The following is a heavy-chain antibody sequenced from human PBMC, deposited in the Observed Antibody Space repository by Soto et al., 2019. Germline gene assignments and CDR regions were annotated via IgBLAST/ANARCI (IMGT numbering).Heavy chain of an antibody. J-gene: IGHJ4*02. D-gene: IGHD2-21*02. V-gene: IGHV3-23*01. CDR3: AKDQTDVTLFDY. CDR2: ISGRGVDT. Sequence: GGALRLSCAASGFSFSSLAMSWVRHAPGKGLEWVSSISGRGVDTLYADSVEGRFTISRDNSRNTLYLQVNSLRAEDTAVYYCAKDQTDVTLFDYWGQGTLVNVSS. CDR1: GFSFSSLA.